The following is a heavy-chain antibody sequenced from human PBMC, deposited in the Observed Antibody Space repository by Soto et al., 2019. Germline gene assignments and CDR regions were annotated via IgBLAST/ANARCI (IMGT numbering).Heavy chain of an antibody. V-gene: IGHV3-53*02. D-gene: IGHD5-18*01. J-gene: IGHJ4*02. Sequence: EVQLVETGGGLIQPGGSLRLSCAASGFTVSSNYMSWVRQAPGKGLEWVSVIYSGGSTYYADSVKGRFTISRDNSKNTLYLQMNSLRAEDMAVYYCARVERRYSYGFFDYWGQGTLVTVSS. CDR2: IYSGGST. CDR1: GFTVSSNY. CDR3: ARVERRYSYGFFDY.